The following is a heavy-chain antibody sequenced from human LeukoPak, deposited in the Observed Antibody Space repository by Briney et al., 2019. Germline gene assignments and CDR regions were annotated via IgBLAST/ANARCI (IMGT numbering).Heavy chain of an antibody. Sequence: GASVKVSCKASGYTFTSYGISWVRQAPGQGLEWMGWISAYNGNTNYAQKLQGRVTMTTDTSTSTAYMELRSLRSDDTAVYHCARDLSYDSSGYYRNDAFDIWGQGTMVTVSS. V-gene: IGHV1-18*01. CDR3: ARDLSYDSSGYYRNDAFDI. CDR2: ISAYNGNT. CDR1: GYTFTSYG. J-gene: IGHJ3*02. D-gene: IGHD3-22*01.